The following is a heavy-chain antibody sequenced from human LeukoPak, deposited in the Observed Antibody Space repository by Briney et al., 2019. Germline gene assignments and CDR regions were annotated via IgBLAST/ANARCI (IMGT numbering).Heavy chain of an antibody. CDR2: TVGIGPDT. J-gene: IGHJ4*02. CDR3: ARTDSNIAARRIGFDS. V-gene: IGHV3-23*01. CDR1: GFTFTNFA. Sequence: GGSLRLSCAASGFTFTNFAMTWVRQAPGKGLEWVAATVGIGPDTYHADSVKGRFTTSRDNSKNILYLQMNSLRVEDTAVYYCARTDSNIAARRIGFDSWGQGTLVTVSS. D-gene: IGHD6-6*01.